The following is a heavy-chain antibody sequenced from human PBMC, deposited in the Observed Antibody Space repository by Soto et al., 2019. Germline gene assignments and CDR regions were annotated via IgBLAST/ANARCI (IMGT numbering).Heavy chain of an antibody. J-gene: IGHJ5*02. CDR2: INPNSGGT. V-gene: IGHV1-2*02. Sequence: QVQLVQSGAEVKKPGASVKVSCKASGYTFTGYYMHWVRQAPGQGLEWMGWINPNSGGTNYAQKFQGRVTMSRDTSISTAYMELSRLRSDDTAVYYCARDGIAARLKNWFDPWGQGTLVTVSS. CDR1: GYTFTGYY. CDR3: ARDGIAARLKNWFDP. D-gene: IGHD6-13*01.